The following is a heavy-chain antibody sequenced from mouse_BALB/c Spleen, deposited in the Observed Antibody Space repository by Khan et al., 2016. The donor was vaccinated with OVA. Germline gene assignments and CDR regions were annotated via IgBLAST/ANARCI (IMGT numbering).Heavy chain of an antibody. CDR3: SREAYRYDEYYFDY. Sequence: EVMLVESGGGSVKPGGSLKLSCAVSGFTFSSYVMSWIRQTPEKRLEWVASISSGGSTYYPDSVKGRFTISRDNARNVVYLQMSSLRSEDMVMYYCSREAYRYDEYYFDYWGQGTTLTVSS. J-gene: IGHJ2*01. V-gene: IGHV5-6-5*01. CDR2: ISSGGST. CDR1: GFTFSSYV. D-gene: IGHD2-12*01.